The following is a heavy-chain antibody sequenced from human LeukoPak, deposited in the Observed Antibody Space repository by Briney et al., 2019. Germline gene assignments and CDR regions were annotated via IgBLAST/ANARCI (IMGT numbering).Heavy chain of an antibody. V-gene: IGHV4-30-4*01. Sequence: SETLTFTCTVSGGSISSGDDYWTWIRQPPGKGLEWIGYIYYSGSTYYNPSLKSRVTISVDTSKNQFSLKLSSVTAADTAVYYCAREHRLVGALSIWGQGTMVTVSS. CDR3: AREHRLVGALSI. D-gene: IGHD1-26*01. CDR2: IYYSGST. J-gene: IGHJ3*02. CDR1: GGSISSGDDY.